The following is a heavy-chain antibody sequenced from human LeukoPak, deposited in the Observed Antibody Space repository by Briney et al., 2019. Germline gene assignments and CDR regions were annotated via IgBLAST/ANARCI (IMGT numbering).Heavy chain of an antibody. CDR1: GFTFSSYG. D-gene: IGHD2-2*03. J-gene: IGHJ4*02. V-gene: IGHV3-30*02. CDR3: AKRMDIVVVPAADFDY. CDR2: IRYDGSNK. Sequence: PGGSLRLSCAASGFTFSSYGMHWVRQAPGKGLEWMAFIRYDGSNKYYADSVKGRFTISRDNTKNTLYLQMNSLRAEDTAVYYCAKRMDIVVVPAADFDYWGQGTLVTVSS.